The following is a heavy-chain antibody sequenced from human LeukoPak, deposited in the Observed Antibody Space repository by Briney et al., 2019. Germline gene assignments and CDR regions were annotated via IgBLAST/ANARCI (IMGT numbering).Heavy chain of an antibody. CDR1: GYTFTSYD. J-gene: IGHJ6*03. CDR3: ARGAYSQSNYYMDV. Sequence: ASVKVSCKASGYTFTSYDINWVRQATGQGLEWMGWMNPNSGNTGYAQKFQGRVTITRNTSISTAYMELSSLRSEDTAAYYCARGAYSQSNYYMDVWGKGTTVTVSS. V-gene: IGHV1-8*03. D-gene: IGHD5-18*01. CDR2: MNPNSGNT.